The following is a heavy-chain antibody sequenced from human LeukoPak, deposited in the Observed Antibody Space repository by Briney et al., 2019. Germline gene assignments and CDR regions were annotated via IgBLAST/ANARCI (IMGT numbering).Heavy chain of an antibody. V-gene: IGHV4-59*01. D-gene: IGHD3-22*01. Sequence: SETLSLTCTVSGGSISSYYWSWIRQPPGKGLEWIGYMYYNRSANYNPSLKSRVTISVDTSKNQFSLKLSSVTAADTAVYYCARGGGYFLIDAFDIWGLGTMVTVSS. CDR3: ARGGGYFLIDAFDI. CDR2: MYYNRSA. J-gene: IGHJ3*02. CDR1: GGSISSYY.